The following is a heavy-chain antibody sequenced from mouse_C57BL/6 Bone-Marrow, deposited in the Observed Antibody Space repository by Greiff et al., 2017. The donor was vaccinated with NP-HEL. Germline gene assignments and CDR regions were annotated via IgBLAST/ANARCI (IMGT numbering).Heavy chain of an antibody. V-gene: IGHV5-12*01. CDR3: ARRGNKDYAMDY. CDR2: ISNGGGST. Sequence: EVMLVESGGGLVQPGGSLKLSCAASGFTFSDYYMYWVRQTPEKRLEWVAYISNGGGSTYYPDTVQGRFTISRDNAKNTLYLQMSRLKSEDTAMYYCARRGNKDYAMDYWGQGTSVTVSS. J-gene: IGHJ4*01. CDR1: GFTFSDYY.